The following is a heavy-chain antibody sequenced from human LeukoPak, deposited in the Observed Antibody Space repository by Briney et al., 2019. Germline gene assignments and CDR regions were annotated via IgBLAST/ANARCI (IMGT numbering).Heavy chain of an antibody. D-gene: IGHD4-17*01. J-gene: IGHJ2*01. V-gene: IGHV4-59*01. CDR1: GGSISSNY. Sequence: PSETLSLTCTVSGGSISSNYWSWIRKPPGKGLEWIGYIYFSGSTNYNPSLKSRVTISVDTSKNQFSLKVSSVTAADTAVYYCARGAYGDYDRYFDIWGRGTLVTVPS. CDR2: IYFSGST. CDR3: ARGAYGDYDRYFDI.